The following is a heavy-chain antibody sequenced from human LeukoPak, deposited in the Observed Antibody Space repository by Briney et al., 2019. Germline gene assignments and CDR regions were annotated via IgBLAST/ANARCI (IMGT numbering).Heavy chain of an antibody. CDR2: ISSSSTYI. D-gene: IGHD3-22*01. Sequence: GGSLRLSCAASGFXFSSYRINWVRQAPGKGLEWVSSISSSSTYIYYADSVKGRFTISRDNAKNSLYLQMNSLRAEDTAVYYCARGYYYDSSGYYYWGQGTLVTVSS. CDR3: ARGYYYDSSGYYY. J-gene: IGHJ4*02. CDR1: GFXFSSYR. V-gene: IGHV3-21*01.